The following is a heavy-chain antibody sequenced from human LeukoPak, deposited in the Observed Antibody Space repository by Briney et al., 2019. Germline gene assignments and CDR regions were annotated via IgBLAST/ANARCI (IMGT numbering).Heavy chain of an antibody. Sequence: SETLSLTCTVSGGSISSGDYYWSWIRQPPGKGLEWIGYIYYSGSTFYNPYPKRRVTISVDTSKNQFSLRLTSVTAADTAVYYCARDSAVKPLGVDVWGQGTAVTVSS. J-gene: IGHJ6*02. CDR1: GGSISSGDYY. CDR2: IYYSGST. D-gene: IGHD4-17*01. CDR3: ARDSAVKPLGVDV. V-gene: IGHV4-30-4*01.